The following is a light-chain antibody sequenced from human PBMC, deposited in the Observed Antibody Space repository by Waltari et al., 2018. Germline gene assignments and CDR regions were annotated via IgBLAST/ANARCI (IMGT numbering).Light chain of an antibody. CDR3: HQYHSTPYT. V-gene: IGKV3-15*01. J-gene: IGKJ2*01. Sequence: EMVMTQSLATLSVSPGERATLSCRASQSVGSNVAWYQQKPGQAPRLLIYGASTRATVIPARFSGSGSGTEFTLTISSLQSEDFAVYYCHQYHSTPYTFGQGTNLEIK. CDR2: GAS. CDR1: QSVGSN.